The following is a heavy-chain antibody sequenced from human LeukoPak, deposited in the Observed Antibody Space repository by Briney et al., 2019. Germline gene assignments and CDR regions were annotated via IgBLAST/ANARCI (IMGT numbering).Heavy chain of an antibody. V-gene: IGHV3-21*01. D-gene: IGHD4-17*01. CDR2: IGSSSSYI. J-gene: IGHJ4*02. CDR1: GFTFSSYS. Sequence: GGSLRLSCAASGFTFSSYSMNWVRQAPGKGLEWVSSIGSSSSYIYYADSVKGRFTISRDNAKNSLYLQMNSLRAEDTAVYYCASERYDYGARRTSSYFDYWGQGTLVTVSS. CDR3: ASERYDYGARRTSSYFDY.